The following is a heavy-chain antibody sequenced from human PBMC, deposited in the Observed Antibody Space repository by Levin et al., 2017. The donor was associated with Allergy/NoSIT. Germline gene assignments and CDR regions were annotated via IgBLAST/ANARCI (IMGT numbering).Heavy chain of an antibody. J-gene: IGHJ4*02. Sequence: AGGSLRLSCAASGFTFSSYAMSWVRQAPGKGLEWVSAISGSGGSTYYADSVKGRFTISRDNSKNTLYLQMNSLRAEDTAVYYCAKGTNYYDSSGYSDYWGQGTLVTVSS. CDR3: AKGTNYYDSSGYSDY. V-gene: IGHV3-23*01. CDR2: ISGSGGST. CDR1: GFTFSSYA. D-gene: IGHD3-22*01.